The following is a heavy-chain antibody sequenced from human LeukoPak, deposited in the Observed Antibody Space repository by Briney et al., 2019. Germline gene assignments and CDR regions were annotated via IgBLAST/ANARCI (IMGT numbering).Heavy chain of an antibody. D-gene: IGHD5-18*01. Sequence: ASVKVSCKASGYTFTGYYMHWVRQAPGPGLEWMGWINPNSGGTNYAQKFQGRVTMTRDTSISTAYMELSRLRSDDTAVYYCARGGDTAMPHPFDYWGQGTLVTVSS. CDR3: ARGGDTAMPHPFDY. V-gene: IGHV1-2*02. CDR1: GYTFTGYY. J-gene: IGHJ4*02. CDR2: INPNSGGT.